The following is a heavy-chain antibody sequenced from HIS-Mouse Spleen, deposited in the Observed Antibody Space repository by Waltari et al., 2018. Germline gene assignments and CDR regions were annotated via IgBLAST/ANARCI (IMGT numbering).Heavy chain of an antibody. CDR1: GFTFSSYG. CDR3: AKASSGWLDY. V-gene: IGHV3-30*18. D-gene: IGHD6-19*01. Sequence: QVQLVESGGGVVQPGRSLRLSCAASGFTFSSYGMHWVRQAPGKGLGWVAVISYDGSNKCYADSVKGRFTISRDNSKNTLYLQMNSLRAEDTAVYYCAKASSGWLDYWGQGTLVTVSS. CDR2: ISYDGSNK. J-gene: IGHJ4*02.